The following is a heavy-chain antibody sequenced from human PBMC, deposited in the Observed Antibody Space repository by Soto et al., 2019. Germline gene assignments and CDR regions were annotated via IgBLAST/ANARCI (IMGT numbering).Heavy chain of an antibody. Sequence: GGSLRLSCAASGFTFSNAWMTWVRQAPGKGLEWVGRVKSKTDGGTIDYAAPVKDRFTISRDDSKNTLYLQMNSLKTEDTAVYCCIGTYSGSSMRFDYWGQGTLVTVSS. J-gene: IGHJ4*02. CDR1: GFTFSNAW. CDR2: VKSKTDGGTI. D-gene: IGHD5-12*01. CDR3: IGTYSGSSMRFDY. V-gene: IGHV3-15*01.